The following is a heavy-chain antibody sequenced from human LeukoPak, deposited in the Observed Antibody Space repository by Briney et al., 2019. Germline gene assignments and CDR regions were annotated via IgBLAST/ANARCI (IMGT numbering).Heavy chain of an antibody. J-gene: IGHJ5*02. Sequence: GASVKVSCKASGYTFTGYYMHWVRQAPGQGLEWMGWINTNTGNPTYAQGFTGRFVFSLDTSVSTAYLQISSLKAEDTAVYYCASVQTYDFWSGYSLGDWFDPWGQGTLVTVSS. D-gene: IGHD3-3*01. CDR1: GYTFTGYY. CDR3: ASVQTYDFWSGYSLGDWFDP. CDR2: INTNTGNP. V-gene: IGHV7-4-1*02.